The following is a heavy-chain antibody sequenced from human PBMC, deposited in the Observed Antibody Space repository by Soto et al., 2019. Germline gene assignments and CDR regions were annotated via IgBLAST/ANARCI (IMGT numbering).Heavy chain of an antibody. CDR2: ISSDGSKK. J-gene: IGHJ4*02. Sequence: QVQLVESGGGVVQPGRSLRLSCVASGFTFSNNGIHWVRQAPGKGLEWVAVISSDGSKKYYADSVKGRFTISRDNSKNTLYLQMNSLRAEETAVYYCAMDLYGGSSRFDYCGQGTLVTVSS. D-gene: IGHD2-15*01. V-gene: IGHV3-30*03. CDR1: GFTFSNNG. CDR3: AMDLYGGSSRFDY.